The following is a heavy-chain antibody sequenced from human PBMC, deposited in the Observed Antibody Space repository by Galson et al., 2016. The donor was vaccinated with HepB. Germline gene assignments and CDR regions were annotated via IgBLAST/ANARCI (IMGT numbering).Heavy chain of an antibody. CDR3: AVWLQAHFDH. V-gene: IGHV3-21*04. Sequence: SLRLSCAASGFTFSSYSMTWIRQVPGKGLEWVSTISPGRPNPHYADSVWSRFTISRDEAKDTVFLHMYSLGDEDTAVYYCAVWLQAHFDHWGQGTFVAVSS. CDR2: ISPGRPNP. CDR1: GFTFSSYS. D-gene: IGHD5-24*01. J-gene: IGHJ4*02.